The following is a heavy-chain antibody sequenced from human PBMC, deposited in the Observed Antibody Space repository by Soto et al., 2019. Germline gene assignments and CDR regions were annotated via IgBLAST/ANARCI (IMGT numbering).Heavy chain of an antibody. D-gene: IGHD4-4*01. Sequence: SETLSLTCTVSGGSISSRGSMSGRSFYWGWMRQPPGKGLEWVASIYYGGTTSYNPSLKSRVTISLETSKSQFSLRLTSVTAADTAVYYCARLGNYYQSLDPWGPGTLVTVSS. V-gene: IGHV4-61*05. CDR1: GGSISSRGSMSGRSFY. CDR2: IYYGGTT. J-gene: IGHJ5*02. CDR3: ARLGNYYQSLDP.